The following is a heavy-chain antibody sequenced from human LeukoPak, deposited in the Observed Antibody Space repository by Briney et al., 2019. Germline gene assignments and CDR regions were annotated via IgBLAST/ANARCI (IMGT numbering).Heavy chain of an antibody. Sequence: ASVKVSCKASGYTFTSYGISWVRQAPGQGLEWMGWISAYNGNTNYAQKLQGRVTMTTDTSTSTAYMELRSLRSDDTAVYYCARSHYDFWSDYHDAFDIWGQGTMVTVSS. CDR1: GYTFTSYG. D-gene: IGHD3-3*01. CDR2: ISAYNGNT. V-gene: IGHV1-18*01. J-gene: IGHJ3*02. CDR3: ARSHYDFWSDYHDAFDI.